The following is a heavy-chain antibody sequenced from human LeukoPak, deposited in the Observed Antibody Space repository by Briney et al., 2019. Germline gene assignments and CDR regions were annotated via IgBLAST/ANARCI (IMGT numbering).Heavy chain of an antibody. V-gene: IGHV3-21*01. J-gene: IGHJ3*02. CDR2: ISSSSSYI. D-gene: IGHD2-15*01. Sequence: ESGGSLRLSCAASGFTFSSYSMNWVRQAPGKGLEWVSSISSSSSYIYYADSVKGRFTISRDNAKNSLYLQMNSLRAEDTAVYYCAREFHRGYVVVAANDAFDIWGQGTMVTVSS. CDR1: GFTFSSYS. CDR3: AREFHRGYVVVAANDAFDI.